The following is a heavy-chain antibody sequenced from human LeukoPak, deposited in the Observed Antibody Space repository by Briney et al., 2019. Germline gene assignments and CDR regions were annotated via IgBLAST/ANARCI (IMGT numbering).Heavy chain of an antibody. CDR1: GYIFNTYG. V-gene: IGHV1-18*01. CDR3: ARALFYGDYVDYNVFDI. J-gene: IGHJ3*02. Sequence: ASVKVSCKASGYIFNTYGISWVRQAPGQGLEWMGWISAYNGNTNYAQKLQGRVTMTTDTPTSTAYMELRSLRSDDTAVYYCARALFYGDYVDYNVFDIWGQGTMVTVSS. CDR2: ISAYNGNT. D-gene: IGHD4-17*01.